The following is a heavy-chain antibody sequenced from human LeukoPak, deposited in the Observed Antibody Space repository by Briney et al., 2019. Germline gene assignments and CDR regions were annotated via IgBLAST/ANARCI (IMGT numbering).Heavy chain of an antibody. D-gene: IGHD3-10*01. V-gene: IGHV3-30-3*01. J-gene: IGHJ4*02. CDR2: ISYDGSNK. CDR1: GFTFSSYA. Sequence: GGSLRLSCAASGFTFSSYAMSWVRQAPGKGLEWVAVISYDGSNKYYADSVKGRFTISRDNSKNTLYLQMNSLRAEDTAVYYCARARGFPGGSFDYWGQGTLVTVSS. CDR3: ARARGFPGGSFDY.